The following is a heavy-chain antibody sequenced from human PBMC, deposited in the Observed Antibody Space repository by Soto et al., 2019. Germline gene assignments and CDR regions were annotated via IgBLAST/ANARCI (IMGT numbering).Heavy chain of an antibody. V-gene: IGHV4-59*01. D-gene: IGHD1-26*01. CDR1: GGSISSYN. Sequence: NPSETLSLTCTVSGGSISSYNWIWIRQSPGKGLECIGYIHYSGSTNYNPSLKSRVTISVDRSKNQFSLKVSSVTAADTALYFCARATSSGTYLRVSYFDYWGRGTLVTVSS. CDR3: ARATSSGTYLRVSYFDY. J-gene: IGHJ4*02. CDR2: IHYSGST.